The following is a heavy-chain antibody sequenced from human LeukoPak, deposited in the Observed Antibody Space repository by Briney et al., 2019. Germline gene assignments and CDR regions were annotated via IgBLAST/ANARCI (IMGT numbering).Heavy chain of an antibody. V-gene: IGHV3-7*03. Sequence: GGSLRLSCAASGFTFSSYWMSWVRQAPGKGLEWVANIKQDGSEKYYVDSVKGRFTISRDNAKNPLYLQMNSLRAEDTAVYYCARVGDYDFWSGYYHYFDYWGQGTLVTVSS. CDR1: GFTFSSYW. J-gene: IGHJ4*02. CDR2: IKQDGSEK. D-gene: IGHD3-3*01. CDR3: ARVGDYDFWSGYYHYFDY.